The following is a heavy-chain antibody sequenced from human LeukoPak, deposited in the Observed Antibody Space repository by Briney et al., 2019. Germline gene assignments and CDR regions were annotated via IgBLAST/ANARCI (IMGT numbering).Heavy chain of an antibody. Sequence: PGGSLRLSCAASGFPFSTYGMHWVPQAPGRGLEWGAFIWYDGGNKYYADSVKGQFTISRDNSKNTIYLQRNSLRVEDTAVYYCGKDFSYYDSSGSGPDYWGQGTLVTVSS. V-gene: IGHV3-30*02. J-gene: IGHJ4*02. CDR3: GKDFSYYDSSGSGPDY. CDR2: IWYDGGNK. CDR1: GFPFSTYG. D-gene: IGHD3-22*01.